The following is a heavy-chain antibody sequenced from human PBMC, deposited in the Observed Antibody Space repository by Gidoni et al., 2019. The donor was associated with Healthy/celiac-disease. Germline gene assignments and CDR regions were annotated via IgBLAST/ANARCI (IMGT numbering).Heavy chain of an antibody. J-gene: IGHJ4*02. CDR2: INPNSGGT. V-gene: IGHV1-2*02. CDR1: GYTFTGYY. Sequence: QVQLVQSGAEVKKPGASVKVSCKASGYTFTGYYMHWVRQAPGQGLEWMGWINPNSGGTNYAQKFQGRVTMTRDTSISTAYMELSRLRSDDTAVYYCARAGFGIAVAGNFDYWGQGTLVTVSS. D-gene: IGHD6-19*01. CDR3: ARAGFGIAVAGNFDY.